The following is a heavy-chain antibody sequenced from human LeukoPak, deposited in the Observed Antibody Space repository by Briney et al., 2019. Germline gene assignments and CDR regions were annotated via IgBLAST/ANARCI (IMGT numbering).Heavy chain of an antibody. CDR2: IRSSSSTI. CDR1: GFTFSSYS. CDR3: ARGSHTFSYYHLEV. Sequence: PGGSLRLSCAASGFTFSSYSMNWVRQAPGKGLEWVSYIRSSSSTIYYADSVKGRFTISRDNSKNSLFLQMNSLRAEDTALYHWARGSHTFSYYHLEVWGKGTTVTISS. J-gene: IGHJ6*03. V-gene: IGHV3-48*04. D-gene: IGHD2-2*02.